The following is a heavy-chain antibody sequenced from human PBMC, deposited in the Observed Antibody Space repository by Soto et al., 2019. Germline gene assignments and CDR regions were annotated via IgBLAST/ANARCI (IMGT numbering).Heavy chain of an antibody. CDR2: ISYSGTT. CDR1: DGSVSSYY. CDR3: ASGPYEYLQH. J-gene: IGHJ1*01. Sequence: SETLSLTCTVSDGSVSSYYWSWIRQPPGKGLECIGSISYSGTTKYNPSLKDRVTILRDTSKKQLSLKLTSVTAADTAVYYCASGPYEYLQHWGQGALVTVSS. V-gene: IGHV4-59*02.